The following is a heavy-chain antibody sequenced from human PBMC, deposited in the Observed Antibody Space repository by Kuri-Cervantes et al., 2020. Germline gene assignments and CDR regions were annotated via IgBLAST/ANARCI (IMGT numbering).Heavy chain of an antibody. V-gene: IGHV4-61*02. J-gene: IGHJ5*02. D-gene: IGHD1-1*01. CDR2: IHSSGST. CDR3: VKFSSGTTDASS. Sequence: SETLSLTCTVSGGSISSGTYYWSWIRQPAGKGLKWVGRIHSSGSTNSYPSLKSRVTVSLDASKNQFLLNLDSVTAADTAVYYCVKFSSGTTDASSWGPGNLVTVSS. CDR1: GGSISSGTYY.